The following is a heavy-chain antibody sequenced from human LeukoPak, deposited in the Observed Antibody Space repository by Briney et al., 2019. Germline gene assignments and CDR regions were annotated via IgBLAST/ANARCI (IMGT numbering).Heavy chain of an antibody. D-gene: IGHD1-26*01. CDR2: ISSSSTYI. J-gene: IGHJ4*02. CDR3: ARVYSGSYCADY. V-gene: IGHV3-21*01. Sequence: GSLRLSSAASGFTFSSYSMNWFRQAPGKGLEWVASISSSSTYIYYADSVKGRFTISRDNAKNSLYLQMNSLKAEDMAVYYCARVYSGSYCADYWGQGTLVTVSS. CDR1: GFTFSSYS.